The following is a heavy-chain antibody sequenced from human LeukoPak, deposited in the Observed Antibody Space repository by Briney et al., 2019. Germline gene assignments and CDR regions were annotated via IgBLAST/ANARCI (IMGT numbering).Heavy chain of an antibody. V-gene: IGHV3-48*04. J-gene: IGHJ4*02. D-gene: IGHD3-10*01. Sequence: GGSLRLSCAASGFTFSSYSMNWVRQAPGKGLEWVSYISSSSSTIYYADSVKGRFTISRDNAKNSLYLQMNSLRAEDTAVYYCARDQYYYGSGSYSGYWGQGTLVTVSS. CDR1: GFTFSSYS. CDR2: ISSSSSTI. CDR3: ARDQYYYGSGSYSGY.